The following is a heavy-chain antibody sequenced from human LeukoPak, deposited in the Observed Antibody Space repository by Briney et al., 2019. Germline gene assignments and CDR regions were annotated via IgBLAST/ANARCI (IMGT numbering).Heavy chain of an antibody. CDR2: IYYSGST. CDR1: GDSISSYY. Sequence: SETLSLTCTVSGDSISSYYWSWIRQPPGEGLEWIGYIYYSGSTNYNPSLKSRVTISVDTSKNQFSLKLSSVTAADTAVYYCARGPYGDYADAFDIWGQGTMVTVSS. V-gene: IGHV4-59*01. J-gene: IGHJ3*02. CDR3: ARGPYGDYADAFDI. D-gene: IGHD4-17*01.